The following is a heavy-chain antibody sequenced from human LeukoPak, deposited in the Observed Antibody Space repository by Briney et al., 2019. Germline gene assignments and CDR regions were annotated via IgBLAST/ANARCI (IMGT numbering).Heavy chain of an antibody. J-gene: IGHJ6*03. CDR3: ARDNGGTAMAYYYYYMDV. D-gene: IGHD5-18*01. CDR2: ISAYNGNT. CDR1: GYTFTSYG. Sequence: ASVKVSCKASGYTFTSYGISWVRQAPGQGLEWMGWISAYNGNTNYAQKFQGRVTMTRNTSISTAYMELSSLRSEDTAVYYCARDNGGTAMAYYYYYMDVWGKGTTVTISS. V-gene: IGHV1-18*01.